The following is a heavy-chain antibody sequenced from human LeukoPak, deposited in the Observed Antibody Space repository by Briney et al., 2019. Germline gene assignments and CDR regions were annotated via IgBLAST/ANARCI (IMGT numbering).Heavy chain of an antibody. CDR3: ARDYRDYGGDLGYFDY. V-gene: IGHV1-69*05. Sequence: SVKVSCKASGGTFSSYAISWVRQAPGQGLEWMGGIIPIFGTANYAQKFQGRVTITTDESTSTAYMELSSLRSEDTAVYYCARDYRDYGGDLGYFDYWGQGTLVTVSS. D-gene: IGHD4-23*01. J-gene: IGHJ4*02. CDR1: GGTFSSYA. CDR2: IIPIFGTA.